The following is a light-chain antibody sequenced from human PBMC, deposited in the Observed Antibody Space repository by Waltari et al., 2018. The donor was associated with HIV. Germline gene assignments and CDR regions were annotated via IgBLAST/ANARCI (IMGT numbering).Light chain of an antibody. Sequence: DILLTQSPSFVSASPGDRVTFACRANQTISTYLAWYQQRPGKAPELLIYGASSLHIGVPSRFSATGSGTDCRLTITNLQPEDFGIYFCQQMNSYPLTFGGGTKLELK. CDR3: QQMNSYPLT. J-gene: IGKJ4*01. V-gene: IGKV1-9*01. CDR2: GAS. CDR1: QTISTY.